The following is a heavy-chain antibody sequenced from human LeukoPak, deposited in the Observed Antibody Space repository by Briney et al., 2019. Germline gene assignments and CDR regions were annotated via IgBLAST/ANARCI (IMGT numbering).Heavy chain of an antibody. CDR2: ISWNSGSI. CDR1: GFTFDDYA. Sequence: GGSLRLSCAASGFTFDDYAMHWVRQAPGKGLEWVSGISWNSGSIGYADSVKGRFTISRDNAKNSLYLQMNSLRAEDMALYYCAKGAASLITMIVGHWGQGTLVTVSS. V-gene: IGHV3-9*03. D-gene: IGHD3-22*01. CDR3: AKGAASLITMIVGH. J-gene: IGHJ4*02.